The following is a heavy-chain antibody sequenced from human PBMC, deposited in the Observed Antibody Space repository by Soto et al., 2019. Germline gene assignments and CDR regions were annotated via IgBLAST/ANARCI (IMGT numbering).Heavy chain of an antibody. D-gene: IGHD2-15*01. J-gene: IGHJ3*02. CDR1: GFTFSSYD. V-gene: IGHV3-13*01. CDR3: ARGYCSGGSCPKGVAFDI. Sequence: GGSLRLSCAASGFTFSSYDLHLVCQATGNGLERVSAIGTAGDTYHPASVKGRFTISRENAKNSLYLQMNSLRAGDTAVYYCARGYCSGGSCPKGVAFDIWGQGTMVTV. CDR2: IGTAGDT.